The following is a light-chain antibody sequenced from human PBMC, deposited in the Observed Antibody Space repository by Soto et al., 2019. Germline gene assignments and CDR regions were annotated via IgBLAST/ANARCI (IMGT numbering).Light chain of an antibody. Sequence: EIVLTQSPGTLSLSPGERATLSCRASQSVYKNFLAWYQQKPGQAPRLLINGASNRATGIPDRFSDSGSGTDFSLTIDRLEPEDCAVYFCQQYSSSPPTFGGGTKVAIK. CDR2: GAS. J-gene: IGKJ4*01. CDR1: QSVYKNF. CDR3: QQYSSSPPT. V-gene: IGKV3-20*01.